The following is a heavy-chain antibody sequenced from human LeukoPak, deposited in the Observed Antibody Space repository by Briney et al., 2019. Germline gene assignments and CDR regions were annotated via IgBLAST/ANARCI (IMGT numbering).Heavy chain of an antibody. CDR2: ISGSGGST. J-gene: IGHJ4*02. V-gene: IGHV3-23*01. Sequence: GGSLRLSCAASGFTFSSYAMSWVRQAPGKGLEWVSAISGSGGSTYYADSVKGRFTISRDNSKNTLYLQMNSLRAEDTAVYYCARETMVRGVIKGTVPDYFDYWGQGTLVTVSS. CDR1: GFTFSSYA. D-gene: IGHD3-10*01. CDR3: ARETMVRGVIKGTVPDYFDY.